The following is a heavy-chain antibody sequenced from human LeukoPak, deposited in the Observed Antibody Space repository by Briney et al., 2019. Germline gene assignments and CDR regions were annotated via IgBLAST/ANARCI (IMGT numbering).Heavy chain of an antibody. Sequence: SETLSLTCAVYGGSFSGYSWNWIRQSPGKGLEWLGYIYYSGSTNYNPSLKSRVTISVDTSKNQFSLKLSSVTAADTAVYYCARGSSIVLMVYARRTNWFDPWGQGTLVTVSS. CDR3: ARGSSIVLMVYARRTNWFDP. V-gene: IGHV4-34*01. D-gene: IGHD2-8*01. J-gene: IGHJ5*02. CDR2: IYYSGST. CDR1: GGSFSGYS.